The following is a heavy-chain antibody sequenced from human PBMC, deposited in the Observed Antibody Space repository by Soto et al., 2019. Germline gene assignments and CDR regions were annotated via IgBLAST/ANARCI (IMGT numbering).Heavy chain of an antibody. V-gene: IGHV3-21*01. CDR3: ARTDYGDYVRGAFDI. D-gene: IGHD4-17*01. J-gene: IGHJ3*02. Sequence: VPLVESGGGLVKPGGSLRLSCAASGFTFSSHNMNWVRQAPGKGLEWVSCISGSSSYIFYADSVKGRFTISRDNDKKSLYLQMNSLRVEDTAVYYCARTDYGDYVRGAFDIWGQGTMVTVSS. CDR1: GFTFSSHN. CDR2: ISGSSSYI.